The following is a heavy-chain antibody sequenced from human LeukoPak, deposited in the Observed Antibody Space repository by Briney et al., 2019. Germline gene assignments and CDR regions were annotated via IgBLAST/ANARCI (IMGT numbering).Heavy chain of an antibody. D-gene: IGHD3-10*02. CDR3: TRNVHDY. J-gene: IGHJ4*02. V-gene: IGHV3-7*01. Sequence: GGSLRLSCAASGFTVSSYWMSWVRQAPGKGLEWGATIKGDGSDNYYVDSVKGRFSISRDKAENSLYLQMNSMRAEDTAVYYCTRNVHDYWGQGTLVTVSS. CDR1: GFTVSSYW. CDR2: IKGDGSDN.